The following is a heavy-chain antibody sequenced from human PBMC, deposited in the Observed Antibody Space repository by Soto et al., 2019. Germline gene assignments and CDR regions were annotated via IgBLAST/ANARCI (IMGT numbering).Heavy chain of an antibody. CDR1: GASFSQSGRF. Sequence: SETLSLTCTVSGASFSQSGRFRTWIRQFPGKGLEWVGYIYSSGSTHYNPSLQSRLSLSLDTSKSQFSLNLTSVTAADTAIYYCARGTMLRGPGYYYGLDVWGQGTTVTVSS. V-gene: IGHV4-31*03. CDR2: IYSSGST. D-gene: IGHD3-10*01. CDR3: ARGTMLRGPGYYYGLDV. J-gene: IGHJ6*02.